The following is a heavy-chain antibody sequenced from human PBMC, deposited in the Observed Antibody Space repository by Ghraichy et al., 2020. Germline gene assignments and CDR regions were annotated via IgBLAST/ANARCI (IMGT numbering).Heavy chain of an antibody. Sequence: GSLRLSCAASGFTFSDYYMTWIRRAPGKALEWISFISGRSRSTNYADSVKGRFTISRDNAKNSLYLQMNSLRPEDTAVYYCARPGVPYFYYGIDVWGQGTTVTVSS. CDR1: GFTFSDYY. V-gene: IGHV3-11*06. CDR2: ISGRSRST. D-gene: IGHD3-10*01. J-gene: IGHJ6*02. CDR3: ARPGVPYFYYGIDV.